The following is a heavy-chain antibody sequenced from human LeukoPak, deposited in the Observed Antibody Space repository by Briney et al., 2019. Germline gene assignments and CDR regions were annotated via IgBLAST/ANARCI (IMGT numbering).Heavy chain of an antibody. D-gene: IGHD4-11*01. J-gene: IGHJ6*02. CDR3: ARLTTTRYYYYGMGV. CDR2: IYYSGST. Sequence: SETLSLTCTVSGGSISSYYWSWIRQPPGKGLEWIGYIYYSGSTNYNPSLKSRVTISVDTSKNQFSLKLSSVTAADTAVYYCARLTTTRYYYYGMGVWGQGTTVTVSS. V-gene: IGHV4-59*08. CDR1: GGSISSYY.